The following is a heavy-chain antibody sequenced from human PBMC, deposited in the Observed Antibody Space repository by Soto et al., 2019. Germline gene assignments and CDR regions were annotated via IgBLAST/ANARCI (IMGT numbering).Heavy chain of an antibody. CDR2: ISYSGST. J-gene: IGHJ3*01. CDR1: GGSIRSPNFS. Sequence: SETLSLTCTVIGGSIRSPNFSWSWIRQSPEKGLEYIGYISYSGSTNYNPTLKSRVTTSLDTSKNQFSLKLSSVTAADTAIYYCASLNFDILTGYYAFDLWGQGTMVTVSS. CDR3: ASLNFDILTGYYAFDL. V-gene: IGHV4-61*01. D-gene: IGHD3-9*01.